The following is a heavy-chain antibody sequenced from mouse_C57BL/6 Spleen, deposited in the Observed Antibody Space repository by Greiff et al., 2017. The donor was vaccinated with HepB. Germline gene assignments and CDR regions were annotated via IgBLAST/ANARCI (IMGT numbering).Heavy chain of an antibody. Sequence: VQLQQSGPELVKPGASVKISCKASGYAFSSSWMNWVKQRPGKGLEWIGRIYPGDGDTNYNGKFKGKATLTADKSSSTAYMQLSSLTSEDSAVYFGARHYSNYVLFDYWGQGTTLTVSS. D-gene: IGHD2-5*01. J-gene: IGHJ2*01. CDR3: ARHYSNYVLFDY. CDR2: IYPGDGDT. V-gene: IGHV1-82*01. CDR1: GYAFSSSW.